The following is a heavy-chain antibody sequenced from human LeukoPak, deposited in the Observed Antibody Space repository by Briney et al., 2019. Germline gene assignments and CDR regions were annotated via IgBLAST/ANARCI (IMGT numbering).Heavy chain of an antibody. V-gene: IGHV3-7*05. D-gene: IGHD3-22*01. CDR3: AKDLTYYYDSSGYSFDY. Sequence: GGSLRLSCAASGFTFGGFWMTWVRQAPGKGLECVANINQDGGEKYYVDSVKGRFTISRDNSKSSLYLQMNSLRAEDTAVYYCAKDLTYYYDSSGYSFDYWGQGTLVTVSS. J-gene: IGHJ4*02. CDR2: INQDGGEK. CDR1: GFTFGGFW.